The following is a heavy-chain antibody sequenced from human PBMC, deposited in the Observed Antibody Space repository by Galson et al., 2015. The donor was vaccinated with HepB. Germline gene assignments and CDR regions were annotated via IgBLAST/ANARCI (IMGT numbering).Heavy chain of an antibody. D-gene: IGHD4-17*01. CDR1: GFTFSSYS. CDR3: AREGGQYGDYLFDY. Sequence: SLRLSCAASGFTFSSYSMNWVRQAPGKGLEWVSYISSSSSTIYYADSVKGRFTISRDNAKNSLYLQMNSLRAEDTAVYYCAREGGQYGDYLFDYWGQGTLVTVSS. V-gene: IGHV3-48*01. CDR2: ISSSSSTI. J-gene: IGHJ4*02.